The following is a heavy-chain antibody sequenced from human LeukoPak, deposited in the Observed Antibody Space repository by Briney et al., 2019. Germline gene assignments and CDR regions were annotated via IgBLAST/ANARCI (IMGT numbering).Heavy chain of an antibody. CDR1: GFTFSSYG. D-gene: IGHD3-22*01. CDR2: ISYDGSEE. J-gene: IGHJ6*02. Sequence: GGSLRLSCAASGFTFSSYGMHWVRQAPGKGLEWVAGISYDGSEEFYADSVKGRFIISRDDSKNTLYLQLNSLRAEDTAVYFCARDRYYYDTSGYWGREENSYYYYGMDVWGRGTTVTVSS. CDR3: ARDRYYYDTSGYWGREENSYYYYGMDV. V-gene: IGHV3-30*03.